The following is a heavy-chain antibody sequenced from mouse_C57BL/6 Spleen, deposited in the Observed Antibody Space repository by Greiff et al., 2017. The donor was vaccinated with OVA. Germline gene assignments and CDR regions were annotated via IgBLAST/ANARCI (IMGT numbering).Heavy chain of an antibody. D-gene: IGHD1-1*01. V-gene: IGHV1-80*01. CDR1: GYAFSSYW. CDR2: IYPGDGDT. J-gene: IGHJ2*01. Sequence: VQLQQPGAELVKPGASVKISCKASGYAFSSYWMNWVKQRPGKGLEWIGQIYPGDGDTKYNVKVKGKATLTADKSSSTAYMQLSSLTSDDSAVYFCARTSTVVDHFDYWGKGTTLTVSS. CDR3: ARTSTVVDHFDY.